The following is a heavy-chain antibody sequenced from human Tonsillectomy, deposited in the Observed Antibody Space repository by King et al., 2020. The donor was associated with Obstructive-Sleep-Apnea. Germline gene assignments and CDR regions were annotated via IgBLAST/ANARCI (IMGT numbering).Heavy chain of an antibody. CDR1: GFTFSSYS. D-gene: IGHD4-17*01. J-gene: IGHJ4*02. CDR2: ISSSSSTI. Sequence: VQLVESGGGLVQPGGSLRLSCAASGFTFSSYSMNWVRQAPGKGLGWVSYISSSSSTIYYADSVKGRFTISRDNAKNSLYLQMNSLRAEDTAMYYCARATYGDYEVFDYWGQGTLVTVSS. CDR3: ARATYGDYEVFDY. V-gene: IGHV3-48*01.